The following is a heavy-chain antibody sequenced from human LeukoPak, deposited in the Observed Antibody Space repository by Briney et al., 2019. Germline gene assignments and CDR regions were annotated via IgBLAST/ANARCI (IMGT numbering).Heavy chain of an antibody. V-gene: IGHV3-23*01. D-gene: IGHD3-22*01. J-gene: IGHJ5*02. CDR3: AKDLRLFHANWFDP. CDR1: GFTFSSYA. CDR2: ISGSGGST. Sequence: GGSLKLSCAASGFTFSSYAMSWVRQAPGKGLEWVSAISGSGGSTYYADSVKGRFTISRDNSKNTLYLQMNSLRAEDTAVYYCAKDLRLFHANWFDPWGQGTLVTVSS.